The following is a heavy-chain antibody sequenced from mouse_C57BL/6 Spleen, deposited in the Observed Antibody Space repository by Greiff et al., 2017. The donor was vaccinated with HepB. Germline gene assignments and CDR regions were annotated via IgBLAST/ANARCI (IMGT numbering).Heavy chain of an antibody. CDR2: IRNKANNHAT. J-gene: IGHJ4*01. Sequence: EVKLMESGGGLVQPGGSMKLSCAASGFTFSDAWMDWVRQSPEKGLEWVAEIRNKANNHATYYAESVKGRFTISRDDSKSSVYLQMNSLRAEDTGIYYCTKGGTGTFYYAMDYWGQGTSVTVSS. V-gene: IGHV6-6*01. CDR3: TKGGTGTFYYAMDY. CDR1: GFTFSDAW. D-gene: IGHD4-1*01.